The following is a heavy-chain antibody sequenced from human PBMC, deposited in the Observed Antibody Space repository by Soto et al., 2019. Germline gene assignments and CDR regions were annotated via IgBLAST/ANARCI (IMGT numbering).Heavy chain of an antibody. D-gene: IGHD3-9*01. CDR3: VREDILGVRSFDY. V-gene: IGHV3-48*02. CDR1: RFTFSGYS. CDR2: ISSGSKTI. J-gene: IGHJ4*02. Sequence: EVHLVESGGGLVQWGGSLRLSCAASRFTFSGYSVNWVRQAPGKGLEWISYISSGSKTIYYADSVKGRFIVSRDNAKSSQYLQMSSLRDEDTAVYYCVREDILGVRSFDYWGQGTLVTVSS.